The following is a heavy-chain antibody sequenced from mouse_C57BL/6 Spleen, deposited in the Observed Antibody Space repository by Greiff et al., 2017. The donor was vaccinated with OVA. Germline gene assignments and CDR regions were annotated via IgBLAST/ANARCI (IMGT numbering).Heavy chain of an antibody. CDR1: GYSFTGYY. D-gene: IGHD1-1*01. J-gene: IGHJ4*01. Sequence: EVKLQESGPELVKPGASVKISCKASGYSFTGYYMNWVKQSPEKSLEWIGEINPSTGGTTYNQKFKAKATLTVDKSSSTAYMQLKSLTSEDSAVYYCARGTVVSYYAMDDWGQGTSVTVSS. CDR2: INPSTGGT. CDR3: ARGTVVSYYAMDD. V-gene: IGHV1-42*01.